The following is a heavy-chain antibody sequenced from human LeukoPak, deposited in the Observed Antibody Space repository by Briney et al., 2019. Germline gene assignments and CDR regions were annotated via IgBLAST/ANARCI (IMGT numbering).Heavy chain of an antibody. Sequence: PGRSLRLSCAASGFTFSSYAMHWVRQAPGKGPEWVAVISYDGSNKYYADSVKGRFTISRDNSKNTLYLQMNSLRAEDTAVYYCARALSAEVAAALEYWGQGTLVTVSS. CDR3: ARALSAEVAAALEY. D-gene: IGHD6-13*01. CDR1: GFTFSSYA. J-gene: IGHJ4*02. V-gene: IGHV3-30-3*01. CDR2: ISYDGSNK.